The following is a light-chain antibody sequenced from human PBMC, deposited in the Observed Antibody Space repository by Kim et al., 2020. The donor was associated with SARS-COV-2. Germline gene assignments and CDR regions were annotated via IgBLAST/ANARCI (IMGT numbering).Light chain of an antibody. CDR3: RQHNHRHPPT. V-gene: IGKV3D-11*01. Sequence: SPEGNSITTCWGSRESNSCLAGYQQKPRQNPSKLLYDDSNRATGGAARFSSGGAGAAFTLPTSSLGPEDVAVSYCRQHNHRHPPTFGGGTKVDIK. CDR1: RESNSC. J-gene: IGKJ4*01. CDR2: DDS.